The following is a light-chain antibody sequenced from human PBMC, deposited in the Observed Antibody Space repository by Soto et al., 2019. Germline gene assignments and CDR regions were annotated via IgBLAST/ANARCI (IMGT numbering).Light chain of an antibody. CDR2: DDN. CDR1: SSNIGGNS. V-gene: IGLV1-51*01. J-gene: IGLJ1*01. CDR3: GSWDSSLSAYV. Sequence: QAVVTQPPSVSAAPGQKVTISCSGSSSNIGGNSVSWYQQLPGTAPKLLIYDDNKRPSGIPDRFSGSKSGTSATLGITGFQTGDEADDYCGSWDSSLSAYVFGTGTKVTVL.